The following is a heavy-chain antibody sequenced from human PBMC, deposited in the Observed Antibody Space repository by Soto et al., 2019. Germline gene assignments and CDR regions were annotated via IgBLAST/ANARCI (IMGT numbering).Heavy chain of an antibody. V-gene: IGHV4-39*01. D-gene: IGHD2-15*01. CDR2: IYYSGST. Sequence: QLQLQESGPGLVKPSETLSLTCTVSGGSISSSSYYWGWIRQPPGKGLEWIGSIYYSGSTYYNPSLKSRVTISVDTSKNQFSLKLSSVTAADTAVYYCARIYCSGGSCYRGIDYWGQGTLVTVSS. CDR1: GGSISSSSYY. CDR3: ARIYCSGGSCYRGIDY. J-gene: IGHJ4*02.